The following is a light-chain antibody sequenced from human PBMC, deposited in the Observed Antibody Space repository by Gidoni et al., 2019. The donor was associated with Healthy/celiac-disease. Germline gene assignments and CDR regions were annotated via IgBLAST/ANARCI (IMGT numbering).Light chain of an antibody. CDR3: NSRDSSGNHLV. CDR2: GKN. J-gene: IGLJ3*02. CDR1: SLRSYY. V-gene: IGLV3-19*01. Sequence: SSELTQDSAVSVALGQTVRITCHGDSLRSYYASRYQQKPGQAPVLLIYGKNNRPSGIPDRFSGSSSGNTASLTITGAQAEDEADYYCNSRDSSGNHLVFGGGTKLTVL.